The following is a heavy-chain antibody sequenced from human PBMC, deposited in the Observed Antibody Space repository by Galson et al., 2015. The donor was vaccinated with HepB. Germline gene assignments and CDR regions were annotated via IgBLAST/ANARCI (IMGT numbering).Heavy chain of an antibody. Sequence: SVKVSCKASGGTFSSYAISWVRQAPGQGLEWMGGIIPIFGTANYAQKFQGRVTITADESTSTAYMELSSLRSEDTAVYYCARDLNWNDGYYYYYYMDVWGKGTTVTVSS. J-gene: IGHJ6*03. CDR2: IIPIFGTA. V-gene: IGHV1-69*13. CDR3: ARDLNWNDGYYYYYYMDV. D-gene: IGHD1-1*01. CDR1: GGTFSSYA.